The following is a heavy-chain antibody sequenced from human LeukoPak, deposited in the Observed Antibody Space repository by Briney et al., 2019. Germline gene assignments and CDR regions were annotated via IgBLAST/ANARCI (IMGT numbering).Heavy chain of an antibody. CDR2: IIPILGIA. Sequence: SVKVSCKASGGTFSSYAISWVRQAPGQGLEWVGRIIPILGIANYAQKSQGRVTITADKSTSTAYMELSSLRSEDTAVYYCARGPPDMDGYNYNYWGQGTLVTVSS. J-gene: IGHJ4*02. V-gene: IGHV1-69*04. CDR3: ARGPPDMDGYNYNY. D-gene: IGHD5-24*01. CDR1: GGTFSSYA.